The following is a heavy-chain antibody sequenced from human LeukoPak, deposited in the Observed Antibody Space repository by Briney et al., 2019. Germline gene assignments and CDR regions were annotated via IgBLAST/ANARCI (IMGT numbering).Heavy chain of an antibody. D-gene: IGHD6-19*01. J-gene: IGHJ4*02. Sequence: PGGSLRLSCGASGFTFSSYAMTWVRQAPGKGLEWVSAISVSGDSTYYADSVKGRFTISRDQSKNTLYLQMNSLRAEDTAVYYCARASSRTRSGWYALDFWGQGTLVTVSS. V-gene: IGHV3-23*01. CDR3: ARASSRTRSGWYALDF. CDR1: GFTFSSYA. CDR2: ISVSGDST.